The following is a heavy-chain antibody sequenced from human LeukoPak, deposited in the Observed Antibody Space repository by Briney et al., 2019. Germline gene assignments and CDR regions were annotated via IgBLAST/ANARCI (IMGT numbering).Heavy chain of an antibody. D-gene: IGHD3-3*01. CDR1: GYTFTGYC. Sequence: ASVKVSCKASGYTFTGYCMHWVRQAPGQGLEWMGWINPNSGGTNYAQKFQGRVTMTRDTSISTAYMELSRLRSDDTAVYYCARLNLQEWTLDYWGQGTLVTVSS. J-gene: IGHJ4*02. CDR3: ARLNLQEWTLDY. V-gene: IGHV1-2*02. CDR2: INPNSGGT.